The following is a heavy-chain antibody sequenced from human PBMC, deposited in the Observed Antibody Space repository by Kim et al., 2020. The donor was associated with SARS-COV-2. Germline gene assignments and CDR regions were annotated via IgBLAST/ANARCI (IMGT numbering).Heavy chain of an antibody. CDR2: T. V-gene: IGHV4-59*08. J-gene: IGHJ3*02. CDR3: ARLPLFRPCYI. Sequence: TDYNPSLKSRVTISVDTSKNQFSLRRSSVPAADTAMYYCARLPLFRPCYIWGQGTMVTVSS. D-gene: IGHD2-21*01.